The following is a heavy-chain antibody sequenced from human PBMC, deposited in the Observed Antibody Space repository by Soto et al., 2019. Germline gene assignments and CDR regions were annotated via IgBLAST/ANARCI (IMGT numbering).Heavy chain of an antibody. Sequence: QVQLQESGPGLVKPSETLSLTCSVSGGSISRYYCSWVRQPPGKGLEWIGHMHYSGNTRYNPSLKSRATVSLDTTKNQITLKMRSVTAADTAVYYCATGTGWPGFDVRGQGTQPTVSS. V-gene: IGHV4-59*08. CDR1: GGSISRYY. D-gene: IGHD2-8*02. CDR2: MHYSGNT. CDR3: ATGTGWPGFDV. J-gene: IGHJ4*01.